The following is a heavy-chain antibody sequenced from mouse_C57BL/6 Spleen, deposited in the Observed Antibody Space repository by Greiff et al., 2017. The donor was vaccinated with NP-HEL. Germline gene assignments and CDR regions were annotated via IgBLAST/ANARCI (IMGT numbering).Heavy chain of an antibody. J-gene: IGHJ4*01. V-gene: IGHV1-80*01. CDR3: AAIYYGPYYAMDY. CDR1: GYAFSSYW. Sequence: QVQLQQSGAELVKPGASVKISCKASGYAFSSYWMNWVKQRPGKGLAWIGQIYPGDGDTNYNGKFKGKATLTADKSSSTAYMQLSSLTSEDSAVYFCAAIYYGPYYAMDYWGQGTSVTVSS. CDR2: IYPGDGDT. D-gene: IGHD2-1*01.